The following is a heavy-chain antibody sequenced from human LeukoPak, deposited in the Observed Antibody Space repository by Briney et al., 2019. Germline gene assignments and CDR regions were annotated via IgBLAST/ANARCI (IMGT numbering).Heavy chain of an antibody. J-gene: IGHJ4*02. CDR2: IYYSGGT. CDR1: GGSISSSGFY. V-gene: IGHV4-39*01. D-gene: IGHD2-15*01. Sequence: SSETLSLTCTVSGGSISSSGFYWGWIRQPPGKGREWIGTIYYSGGTYYNPSLKSRVTISVDTSKNQFSLKLSSVTAADTAVYFCARAYFSSSSCYFDYWGQGTLVTVSS. CDR3: ARAYFSSSSCYFDY.